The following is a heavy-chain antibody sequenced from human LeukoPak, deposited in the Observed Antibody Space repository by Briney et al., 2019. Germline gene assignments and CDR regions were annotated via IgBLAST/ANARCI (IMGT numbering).Heavy chain of an antibody. Sequence: GGSLRLSCAASGFTFSSHDMSWVRQAPGKGLEWVSAVSAGGGNSYYADSVKGRFTISRDNSKNTLYLQMNSLRAEDTAVYYCAKDPLGGGSPLTNWFDSWGQGVWVTVSS. D-gene: IGHD1-26*01. CDR2: VSAGGGNS. V-gene: IGHV3-23*01. CDR1: GFTFSSHD. J-gene: IGHJ5*01. CDR3: AKDPLGGGSPLTNWFDS.